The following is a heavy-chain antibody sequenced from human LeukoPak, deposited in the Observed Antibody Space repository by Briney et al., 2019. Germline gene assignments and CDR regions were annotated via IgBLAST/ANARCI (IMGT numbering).Heavy chain of an antibody. J-gene: IGHJ6*02. CDR2: INPNSGGT. CDR3: ARNWRYDFWAGMDV. Sequence: ASVKVSCKASGYTFTGYYMHWVRQAPGQGLEWMGWINPNSGGTNYAQKFQGWVTMTRDTSISTAYMELSRLRSDDTAVYYCARNWRYDFWAGMDVWGQGTTVTVSS. V-gene: IGHV1-2*04. CDR1: GYTFTGYY. D-gene: IGHD3-3*01.